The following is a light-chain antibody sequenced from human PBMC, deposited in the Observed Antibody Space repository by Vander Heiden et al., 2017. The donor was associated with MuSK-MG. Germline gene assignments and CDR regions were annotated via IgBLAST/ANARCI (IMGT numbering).Light chain of an antibody. J-gene: IGKJ1*01. Sequence: VMTQSPLSLSVTPGQSASISCKSSQSLLHTDGKTYLYWYLQRPGQPPEPLIYLGSSRRSGVPERLSGSGSGTDFTLKISSVEAADVVVYYCMQDLPTPQTFGQGTKVEIK. CDR1: QSLLHTDGKTY. V-gene: IGKV2-28*01. CDR2: LGS. CDR3: MQDLPTPQT.